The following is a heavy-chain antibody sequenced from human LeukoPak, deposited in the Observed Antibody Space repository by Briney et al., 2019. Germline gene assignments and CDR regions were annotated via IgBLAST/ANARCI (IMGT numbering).Heavy chain of an antibody. CDR3: ARVVASTSIDS. Sequence: PSETLSLTCTVSGGSISSDYWSWIRQPDGKGLEWIGRIYTSGSTNYNPSLKSRVSMSVEPSKNRFSLELTSVTAADTAIYYCARVVASTSIDSWGQGTLVTVSS. D-gene: IGHD2-15*01. J-gene: IGHJ4*02. CDR2: IYTSGST. CDR1: GGSISSDY. V-gene: IGHV4-4*07.